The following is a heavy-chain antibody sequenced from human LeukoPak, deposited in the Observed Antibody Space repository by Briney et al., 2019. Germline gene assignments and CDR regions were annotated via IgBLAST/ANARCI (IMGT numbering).Heavy chain of an antibody. J-gene: IGHJ3*02. CDR3: ARVGDYYDSRVYSTDAFDI. CDR1: GFSFSDHY. Sequence: GGSLRLSCAASGFSFSDHYMDWVRQAPGKGLEWVGRIRNRAKSYTTQYAPSVKDRFTISRDESRKSLYLQMNSLKTEDMAVYFCARVGDYYDSRVYSTDAFDIWGQGTMVTVSS. V-gene: IGHV3-72*01. D-gene: IGHD3-22*01. CDR2: IRNRAKSYTT.